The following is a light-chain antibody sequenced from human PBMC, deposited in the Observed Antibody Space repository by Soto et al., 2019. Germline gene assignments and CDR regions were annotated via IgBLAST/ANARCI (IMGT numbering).Light chain of an antibody. J-gene: IGKJ4*01. Sequence: DIPMTQFPSTLSASVGDRVTITCRASQRISTWLAWYQQKPGKAPKLLIYKTSTLESGVPSRFSGSGSGTEFTLTISSLQPDDFATYHCQQYNNFFGGGTKVEIK. CDR2: KTS. CDR1: QRISTW. V-gene: IGKV1-5*03. CDR3: QQYNNF.